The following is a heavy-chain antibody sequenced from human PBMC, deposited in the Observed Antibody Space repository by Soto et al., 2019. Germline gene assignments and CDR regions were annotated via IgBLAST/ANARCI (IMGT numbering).Heavy chain of an antibody. CDR3: AKASLGGGYLNH. Sequence: QVQLVESGGGVVQPGRSLRLSCAASGFSFSSYGMHWVRQAPGKGLEWVAVISSDGSNKYYADSVKGRFTISRDNSKNPLYLQMNRRRAEDPAVYYCAKASLGGGYLNHGGQGTLVTFPS. J-gene: IGHJ1*01. CDR2: ISSDGSNK. CDR1: GFSFSSYG. V-gene: IGHV3-30*18. D-gene: IGHD1-26*01.